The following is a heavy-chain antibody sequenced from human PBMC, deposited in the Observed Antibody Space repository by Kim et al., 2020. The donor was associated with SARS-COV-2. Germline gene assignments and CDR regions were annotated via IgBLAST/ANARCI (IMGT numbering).Heavy chain of an antibody. CDR3: ARFRLVVVGFDY. D-gene: IGHD2-15*01. CDR1: GGSISSSSYY. CDR2: IYYSGST. V-gene: IGHV4-39*01. Sequence: SETLSLTCTVSGGSISSSSYYWGWTRQPPGKGLEWIGSIYYSGSTYYNPYLMSRVTISVDTSKNQFSLKLSSVTAADTAVYYCARFRLVVVGFDYWGQGTLVTVSS. J-gene: IGHJ4*02.